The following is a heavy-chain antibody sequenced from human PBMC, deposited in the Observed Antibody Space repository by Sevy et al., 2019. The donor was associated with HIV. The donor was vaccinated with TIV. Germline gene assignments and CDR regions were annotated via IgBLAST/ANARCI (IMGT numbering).Heavy chain of an antibody. CDR2: IYPDDSDT. D-gene: IGHD3-22*01. V-gene: IGHV5-51*01. CDR1: GYSFTSHW. J-gene: IGHJ4*02. CDR3: ATSRSGYFDSSGYYIY. Sequence: GESLKISCKGSGYSFTSHWIGWVRHMPGKGLEWMGIIYPDDSDTRYSPSFQGQVTFSADKSISTAYLQWSSLKASDTAMYDYATSRSGYFDSSGYYIYWGQGTLVTVSS.